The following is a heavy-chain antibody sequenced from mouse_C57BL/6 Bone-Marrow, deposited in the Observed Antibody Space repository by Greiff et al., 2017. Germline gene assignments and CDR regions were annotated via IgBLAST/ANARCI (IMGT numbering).Heavy chain of an antibody. CDR3: AKENWGTSYYFDY. CDR1: GYTFTSYW. V-gene: IGHV1-52*01. J-gene: IGHJ2*01. D-gene: IGHD4-1*01. CDR2: IDPSDSET. Sequence: QVQLQQPGAELVRPGSSVQLSCKASGYTFTSYWMHWVKQRPIQGLEWIGNIDPSDSETHYNQKFKDKATLTVDKSSSTAYMQLSSLTSEDSAVYYCAKENWGTSYYFDYWGQGTTLTVSS.